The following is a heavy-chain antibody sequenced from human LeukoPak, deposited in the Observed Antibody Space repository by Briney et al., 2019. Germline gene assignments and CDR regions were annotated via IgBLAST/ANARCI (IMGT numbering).Heavy chain of an antibody. J-gene: IGHJ4*02. CDR3: ARRDYDSSGYSDY. CDR1: GYTFTSYY. D-gene: IGHD3-22*01. Sequence: ASMKVSCNASGYTFTSYYIHWDRQAPGQGLEWMGKINPSGGSTSYAQKFQGRVTMTRDMYTSTVYMEQSSLRSEDTAVYYCARRDYDSSGYSDYWGQGTLVTVSS. V-gene: IGHV1-46*01. CDR2: INPSGGST.